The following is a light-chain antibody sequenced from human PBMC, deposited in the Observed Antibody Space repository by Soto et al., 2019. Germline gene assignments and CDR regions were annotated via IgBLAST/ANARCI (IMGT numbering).Light chain of an antibody. CDR1: QSVSSN. J-gene: IGKJ1*01. CDR3: QHYNNWPPWT. CDR2: GAS. Sequence: IVMTQSPATLYVNPGERATFSCRASQSVSSNLAWYQQKPGQAPRLLIYGASIRATGIPARFSGSGSGTEFTLTISTLQSEDFAIYYCQHYNNWPPWTFGQGTKVDIK. V-gene: IGKV3-15*01.